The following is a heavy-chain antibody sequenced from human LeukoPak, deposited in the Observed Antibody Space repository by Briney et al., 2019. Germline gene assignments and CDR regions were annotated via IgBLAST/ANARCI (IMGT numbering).Heavy chain of an antibody. CDR3: AREVLWFGDPRCWFDP. CDR1: GGSFSGYY. Sequence: TSETLSLTCAVYGGSFSGYYWSWIRQPPGKGLEWIGEINHSGSTYYNPSLKSRVTISVDTSKNQFSLKLSSVTAADTAVYYCAREVLWFGDPRCWFDPWGQGTLVTVSS. J-gene: IGHJ5*02. V-gene: IGHV4-34*01. CDR2: INHSGST. D-gene: IGHD3-10*01.